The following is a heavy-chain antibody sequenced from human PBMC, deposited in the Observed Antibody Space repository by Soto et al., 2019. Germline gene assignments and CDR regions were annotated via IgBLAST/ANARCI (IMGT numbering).Heavy chain of an antibody. J-gene: IGHJ4*02. V-gene: IGHV2-5*02. CDR2: IYWDDVK. CDR1: GFSLSTSGVG. D-gene: IGHD4-17*01. Sequence: QITLKESGPTLVKPTQTLTLTCTLSGFSLSTSGVGVGWIRQYPGKALEWLAVIYWDDVKHYSPSLERRLTITKDTSESEVVLTMTNMDPVDTATYYCARKGSGDYALDYWGQGILVTVSS. CDR3: ARKGSGDYALDY.